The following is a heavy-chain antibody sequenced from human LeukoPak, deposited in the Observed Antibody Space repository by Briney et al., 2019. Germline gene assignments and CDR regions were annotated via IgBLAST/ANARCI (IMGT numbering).Heavy chain of an antibody. V-gene: IGHV1-46*01. J-gene: IGHJ4*01. CDR1: GGTFSSYA. D-gene: IGHD4-17*01. CDR2: INPSAGNT. CDR3: ARGKYGDWYFDY. Sequence: ASVKVSCKASGGTFSSYAISWVRQAPGHGLEWMGFINPSAGNTTYAQKFQGRVTMTRDTSTSTVYMDLTSLRSDDTAVYYCARGKYGDWYFDYWGQGSLVTVSS.